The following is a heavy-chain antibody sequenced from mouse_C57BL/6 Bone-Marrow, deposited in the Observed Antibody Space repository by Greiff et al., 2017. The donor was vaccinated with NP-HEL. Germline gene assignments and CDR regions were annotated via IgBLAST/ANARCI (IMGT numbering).Heavy chain of an antibody. Sequence: VQLQQSGAELVRPGASVTLSCKASGYTFTDYEMHWVKQTPVHGLEWIGAIDPETGGTDYNQKFKGKAILTADKSSSTAYMELRSLTSEDSAVYYYSNGDGAWFAYWGQGTLVTVSA. CDR1: GYTFTDYE. D-gene: IGHD4-1*01. V-gene: IGHV1-15*01. J-gene: IGHJ3*01. CDR3: SNGDGAWFAY. CDR2: IDPETGGT.